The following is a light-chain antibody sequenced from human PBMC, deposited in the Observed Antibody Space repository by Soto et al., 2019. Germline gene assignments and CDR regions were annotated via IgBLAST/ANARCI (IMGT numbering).Light chain of an antibody. CDR1: SSDAGGYNY. CDR2: DVS. CDR3: CSYAGSPYV. V-gene: IGLV2-11*01. Sequence: QSVLTQPRSVSGSPGQSVIISCTGTSSDAGGYNYVSWYQQHPGKAPKLMIYDVSKRPSGVPDRFSGSKSGNTASLTISGLQAEDEADYYCCSYAGSPYVFGTGTKVTVL. J-gene: IGLJ1*01.